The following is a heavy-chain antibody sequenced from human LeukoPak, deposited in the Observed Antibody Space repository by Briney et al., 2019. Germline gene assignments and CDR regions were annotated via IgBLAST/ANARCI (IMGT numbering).Heavy chain of an antibody. CDR2: ISSSGSTI. Sequence: GGSLRLSCAASGFTFSSYAMSWVRQAPGKGLEWVSYISSSGSTIYYADCVKGRFTISRDNAKNSLYLQMNSLRAEDTAVYYCARGSLPEGADFDYWGQGTLVTVSS. V-gene: IGHV3-48*03. CDR1: GFTFSSYA. CDR3: ARGSLPEGADFDY. D-gene: IGHD1-26*01. J-gene: IGHJ4*02.